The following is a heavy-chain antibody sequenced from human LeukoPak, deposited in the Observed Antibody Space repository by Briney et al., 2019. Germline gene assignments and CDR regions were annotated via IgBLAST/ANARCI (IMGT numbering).Heavy chain of an antibody. CDR1: GFTVSRYW. CDR2: IKQDGSSK. CDR3: ARVDYGDEGWGY. Sequence: GGSLRLSCAISGFTVSRYWMSWVRQAPGKGLEWVANIKQDGSSKNYLDSVKGRFAISRDNAQNSLYLQMNSLRAEDTAIYYCARVDYGDEGWGYWGQGTLVTVSS. J-gene: IGHJ4*02. D-gene: IGHD4-17*01. V-gene: IGHV3-7*01.